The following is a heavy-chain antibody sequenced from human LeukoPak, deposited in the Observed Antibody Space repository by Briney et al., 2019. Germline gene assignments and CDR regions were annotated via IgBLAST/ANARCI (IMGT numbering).Heavy chain of an antibody. CDR2: ISGSGGST. V-gene: IGHV3-23*01. J-gene: IGHJ5*02. CDR3: VKKGYSWSSRFDP. CDR1: GFTFSNYD. D-gene: IGHD6-13*01. Sequence: PGGSLRLSCEASGFTFSNYDMIWVRQAPGKGLEWVSIISGSGGSTYYGDSVRGRFTISRDNSKNTLYLQMNSLRAEDTATYYCVKKGYSWSSRFDPWGQGTLVTVSS.